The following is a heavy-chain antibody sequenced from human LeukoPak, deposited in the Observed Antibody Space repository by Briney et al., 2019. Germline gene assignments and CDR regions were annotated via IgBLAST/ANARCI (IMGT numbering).Heavy chain of an antibody. CDR2: INHSGST. V-gene: IGHV4-34*01. J-gene: IGHJ5*02. CDR3: ARVKSCTNGVCPNRPNNWFDP. CDR1: GGSFSGYY. Sequence: SETLSLTCAVYGGSFSGYYWSWIRQPPGKGLEWIGEINHSGSTNYNPSLKSRVTISVDTSKNQFSLKLSSVTAADTAVYYCARVKSCTNGVCPNRPNNWFDPWGQGTLVTVSS. D-gene: IGHD2-8*01.